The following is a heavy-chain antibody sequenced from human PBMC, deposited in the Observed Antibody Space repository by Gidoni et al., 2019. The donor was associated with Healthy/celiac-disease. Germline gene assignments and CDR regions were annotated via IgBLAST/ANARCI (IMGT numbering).Heavy chain of an antibody. CDR3: ARESRDALLDY. J-gene: IGHJ4*02. V-gene: IGHV3-30-3*01. CDR1: CFTFSSYA. Sequence: QVQLVESGGGVVQPGRSLTLSCAASCFTFSSYAMHWVRQAPGKGLEWVAVISYDGSNKYYADSVKGRFTISRDNSKNTLYLQMNSLRAEDTAVYYCARESRDALLDYWGQGTLVTVSS. CDR2: ISYDGSNK. D-gene: IGHD2-21*02.